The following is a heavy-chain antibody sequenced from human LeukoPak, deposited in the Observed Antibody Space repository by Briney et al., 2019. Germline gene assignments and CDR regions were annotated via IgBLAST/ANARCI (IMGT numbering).Heavy chain of an antibody. D-gene: IGHD6-19*01. Sequence: GESLKIACQGSGYRFTTYWIGWVRQMPGKGLEWMGRIDPSDSYTSYSPSFQGHVTISADKSLSTAYLQWSSLKASDTAMYYCARHSQWVIVDELLWGQATMVTVSS. V-gene: IGHV5-10-1*01. CDR3: ARHSQWVIVDELL. CDR1: GYRFTTYW. CDR2: IDPSDSYT. J-gene: IGHJ4*02.